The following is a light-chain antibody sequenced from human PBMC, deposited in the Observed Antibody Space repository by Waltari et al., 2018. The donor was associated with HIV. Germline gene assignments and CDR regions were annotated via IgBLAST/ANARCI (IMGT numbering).Light chain of an antibody. CDR2: DDT. CDR1: NVGSNS. V-gene: IGLV3-21*02. J-gene: IGLJ1*01. CDR3: HVWDSAGDGHV. Sequence: PPSESVAPGQTARVTCGGQNVGSNSVHWYQQKAGQPPTLVLYDDTDRPSGIPERFSGSNSGNTATLTISRVEVGDEADYYCHVWDSAGDGHVFGSGTKVTV.